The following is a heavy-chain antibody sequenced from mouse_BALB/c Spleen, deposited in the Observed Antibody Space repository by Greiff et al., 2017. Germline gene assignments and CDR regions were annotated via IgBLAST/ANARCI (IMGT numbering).Heavy chain of an antibody. CDR2: ISSGSSTI. V-gene: IGHV5-17*02. CDR1: GFTFSSFG. D-gene: IGHD2-3*01. Sequence: EVQLVESGGGLVQPGGSRKLSCAASGFTFSSFGMHWVRQAPEKGLEWVAYISSGSSTIYYADTVKGRFTISRDNPKNTLFLQMTSLRSEDTAMYYCAREGDGYYAWLAYWGQGTLVTVSA. J-gene: IGHJ3*01. CDR3: AREGDGYYAWLAY.